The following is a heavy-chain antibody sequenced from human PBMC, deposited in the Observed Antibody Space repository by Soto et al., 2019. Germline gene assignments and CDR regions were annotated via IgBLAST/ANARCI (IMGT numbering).Heavy chain of an antibody. Sequence: ASVKVSCKASGYTFTSYDINWVRQATGQGLEWMGWMNPNSGNTGYAQKFQGRVTMTRNTSISTAYMELSSLRSEDTAVYYCARGSPRYSGYDFSYYYYYMDVWGKGTTVTVSS. J-gene: IGHJ6*03. CDR3: ARGSPRYSGYDFSYYYYYMDV. D-gene: IGHD5-12*01. CDR1: GYTFTSYD. CDR2: MNPNSGNT. V-gene: IGHV1-8*01.